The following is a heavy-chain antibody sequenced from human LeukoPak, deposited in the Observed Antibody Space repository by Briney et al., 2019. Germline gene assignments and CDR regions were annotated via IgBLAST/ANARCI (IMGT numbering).Heavy chain of an antibody. CDR2: ISAYNGNT. J-gene: IGHJ4*02. D-gene: IGHD3-9*01. V-gene: IGHV1-18*01. Sequence: ASVKVSCKASGYTFTNYGVSWVRQAPGQGLEWMGWISAYNGNTNYAQNLQGRVTMTTDSSTSTAYMELRSLRSDDTAVYYCARGLESGILTGYLSYFDYWGQGTLVTVSS. CDR1: GYTFTNYG. CDR3: ARGLESGILTGYLSYFDY.